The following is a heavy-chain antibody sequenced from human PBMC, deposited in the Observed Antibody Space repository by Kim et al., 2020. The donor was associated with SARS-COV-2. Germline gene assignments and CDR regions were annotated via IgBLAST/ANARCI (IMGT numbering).Heavy chain of an antibody. D-gene: IGHD3-10*01. J-gene: IGHJ6*02. V-gene: IGHV3-15*01. CDR3: TTALRALWFGEPKEVNYYGMDV. CDR1: GFTFSNAW. Sequence: GGSLRLSCAASGFTFSNAWMSWVRQAPGKGLEWVGRIKSKTDGGTTDYAAPVKGRFTISRDDSKNTLYLQMNSLKTEDTAVYYCTTALRALWFGEPKEVNYYGMDVWGQGTTVTVSS. CDR2: IKSKTDGGTT.